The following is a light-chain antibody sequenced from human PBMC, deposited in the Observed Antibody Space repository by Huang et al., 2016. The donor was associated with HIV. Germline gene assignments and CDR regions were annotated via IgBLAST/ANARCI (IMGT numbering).Light chain of an antibody. CDR2: AAA. CDR1: QDINNF. V-gene: IGKV1-8*01. CDR3: QQYGIHPLT. Sequence: IRMTQSPYSLSASTGDRVTITCRANQDINNFLAWYQQRPGSVPKLLIYAAATLQSGVPARFSGNGSGTDFTLTIGCLHSEDVATYYCQQYGIHPLTFGPGTRVDIK. J-gene: IGKJ3*01.